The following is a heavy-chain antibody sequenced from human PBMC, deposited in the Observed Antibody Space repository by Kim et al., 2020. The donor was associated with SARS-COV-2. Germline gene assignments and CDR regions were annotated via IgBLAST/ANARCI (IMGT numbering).Heavy chain of an antibody. D-gene: IGHD1-26*01. J-gene: IGHJ2*01. Sequence: GGSLRLSCAASGFIVSSNHMSWVRQAPGKGLEWVSAIYSGGITYDADSVKGRFTISRHNSENTLYLQMSSLRAEDTAFYYCAKCSGTYCWYFDLWGRGTLVTVSS. CDR3: AKCSGTYCWYFDL. V-gene: IGHV3-53*04. CDR2: IYSGGIT. CDR1: GFIVSSNH.